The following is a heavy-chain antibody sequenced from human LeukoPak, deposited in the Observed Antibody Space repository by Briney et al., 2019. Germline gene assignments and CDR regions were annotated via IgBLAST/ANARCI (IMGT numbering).Heavy chain of an antibody. V-gene: IGHV1-2*02. Sequence: GASVKVSCKTSGYTFTGHYIHWVRQAPGQGLEWMGWIDPNTGATKYTPRFEGRLTVTSDTYATTAYMDLTTLTSDDTAVYFCARSPTVLRCFDLWGQGTQVTVSS. CDR1: GYTFTGHY. J-gene: IGHJ4*02. CDR3: ARSPTVLRCFDL. D-gene: IGHD3-9*01. CDR2: IDPNTGAT.